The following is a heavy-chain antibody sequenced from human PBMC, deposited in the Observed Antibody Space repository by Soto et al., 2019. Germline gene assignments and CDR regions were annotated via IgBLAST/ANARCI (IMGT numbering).Heavy chain of an antibody. CDR1: GFTFSNAW. CDR3: NSVLRYFDSNAFDI. CDR2: IKSKTDGGTT. Sequence: GVSLRLSCAASGFTFSNAWMNWVRQAPGKGLEWVGRIKSKTDGGTTDHAAPVKGRFTISRDDSKNTLYLQMNSLKTEDTAVYYCNSVLRYFDSNAFDIWGQGTMVTVSS. J-gene: IGHJ3*02. D-gene: IGHD3-9*01. V-gene: IGHV3-15*01.